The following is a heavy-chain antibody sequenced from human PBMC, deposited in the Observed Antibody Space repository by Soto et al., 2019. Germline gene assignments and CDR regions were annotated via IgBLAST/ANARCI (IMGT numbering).Heavy chain of an antibody. J-gene: IGHJ6*03. V-gene: IGHV3-23*01. CDR1: GFIFNTYA. D-gene: IGHD3-3*01. CDR3: AKDLDNRMRQRIFYSYVVV. CDR2: ISGSDGST. Sequence: EVQLLESGGGLVQPGGSLRLSCAASGFIFNTYAMSWVRQAPGKGLEWVSTISGSDGSTYYGDSVKGRFTISRDNSKNTLYLQMNSLSPEDTAVYYCAKDLDNRMRQRIFYSYVVVWGKGTTVTVSS.